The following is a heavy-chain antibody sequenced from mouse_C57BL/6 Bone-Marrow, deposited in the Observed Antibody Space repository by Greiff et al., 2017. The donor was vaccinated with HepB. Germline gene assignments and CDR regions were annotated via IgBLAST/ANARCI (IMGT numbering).Heavy chain of an antibody. CDR1: GFTFSSYA. CDR2: ISDGGSYT. Sequence: DVQLVESGGGLVKPGGSLKLSCAASGFTFSSYAMSWVRQTPEKRLEWVATISDGGSYTYYPDNVKGRFTISRDNAKNNLYLQMSHLKSEDTAMYYCARDPYYYGSKWFAYWGQGTLVTVSA. CDR3: ARDPYYYGSKWFAY. V-gene: IGHV5-4*01. D-gene: IGHD1-1*01. J-gene: IGHJ3*01.